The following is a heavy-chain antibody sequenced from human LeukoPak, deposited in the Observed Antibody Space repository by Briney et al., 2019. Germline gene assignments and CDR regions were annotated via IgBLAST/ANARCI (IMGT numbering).Heavy chain of an antibody. CDR2: FDPEDGET. CDR3: ATAGQLGLGGGIDY. D-gene: IGHD6-6*01. J-gene: IGHJ4*02. CDR1: GYTLTELS. Sequence: ASVKVSCKVSGYTLTELSMHWVRQAPGKGLEWMGGFDPEDGETIYAQKFEGRVTMTEDTSTDTAYMELSSLRSEDTAVYYCATAGQLGLGGGIDYWGQGTLVTVSS. V-gene: IGHV1-24*01.